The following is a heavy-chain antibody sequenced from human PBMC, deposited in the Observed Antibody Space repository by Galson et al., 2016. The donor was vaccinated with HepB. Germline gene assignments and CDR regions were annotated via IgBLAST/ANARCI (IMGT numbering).Heavy chain of an antibody. J-gene: IGHJ4*02. Sequence: SLRLSCAVSGFSVSRNYMSWVRQAPGKGLEWVSLIYSAGSTSYSDSVKGRFTISRDNSKNTGYLQMDSLRAEDTAVYYCAPGNSVVRGYWGQGTLVTVAS. D-gene: IGHD4-23*01. V-gene: IGHV3-53*01. CDR2: IYSAGST. CDR1: GFSVSRNY. CDR3: APGNSVVRGY.